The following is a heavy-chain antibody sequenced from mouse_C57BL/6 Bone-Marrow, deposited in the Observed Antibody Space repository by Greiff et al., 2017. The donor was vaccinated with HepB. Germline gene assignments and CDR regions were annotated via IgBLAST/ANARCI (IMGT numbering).Heavy chain of an antibody. CDR3: ARFYYDYDVDY. Sequence: QVQLQQSGAELVRPGASVKLSCKASGYTFTDYYINWVKQRPGQGLEWIARIYPGSGNTYYNEKFKGKATLTAEKSSSTAYMQLSSLTSEDSAVYFCARFYYDYDVDYWGKGTTRTVSS. CDR1: GYTFTDYY. D-gene: IGHD2-4*01. V-gene: IGHV1-76*01. CDR2: IYPGSGNT. J-gene: IGHJ2*01.